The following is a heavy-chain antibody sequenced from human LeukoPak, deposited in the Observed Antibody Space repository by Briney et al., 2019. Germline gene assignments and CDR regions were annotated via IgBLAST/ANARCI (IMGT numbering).Heavy chain of an antibody. D-gene: IGHD3-22*01. CDR1: GFTFDDYA. CDR3: AKDASYSYDSSGYYGGFGY. Sequence: PGRSLRLSCAASGFTFDDYAMHWVRQAPGKGLEWVSGISWNSGSIGYADSVKGRFTISRDNAKNSLYLQMNSLRAEDTALYYCAKDASYSYDSSGYYGGFGYWGQGTLVTVSS. V-gene: IGHV3-9*01. CDR2: ISWNSGSI. J-gene: IGHJ4*02.